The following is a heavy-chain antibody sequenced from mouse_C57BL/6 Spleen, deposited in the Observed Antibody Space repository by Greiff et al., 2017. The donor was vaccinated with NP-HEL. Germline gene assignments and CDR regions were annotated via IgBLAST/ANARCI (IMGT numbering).Heavy chain of an antibody. D-gene: IGHD1-1*01. CDR2: IDPSDSET. V-gene: IGHV1-52*01. CDR3: ARWGTTVVHFDY. J-gene: IGHJ2*01. CDR1: GYTFTSYW. Sequence: QVQLQQPGAELVRPGSSVKLSCKASGYTFTSYWMHWVKQRPIQGLEWIGNIDPSDSETHYNQKFKDKATLIVDKSSSTAYMQLSSLTSEDSAVYYCARWGTTVVHFDYWGQGTTLTVSS.